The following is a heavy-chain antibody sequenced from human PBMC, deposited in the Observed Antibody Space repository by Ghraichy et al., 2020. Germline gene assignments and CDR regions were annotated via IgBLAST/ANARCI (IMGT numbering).Heavy chain of an antibody. J-gene: IGHJ5*02. V-gene: IGHV4-4*07. CDR3: ARGVYYDILTGYYDNWFDP. Sequence: SETLSLTCTVSGGSISSYYWSWIWQPAGKGLEWIGRIYSSGSTNYNPSLKSRVTMSVDSSKNQFSLKLSSVTAADTAVYYCARGVYYDILTGYYDNWFDPWGQGTLVTVSS. CDR1: GGSISSYY. D-gene: IGHD3-9*01. CDR2: IYSSGST.